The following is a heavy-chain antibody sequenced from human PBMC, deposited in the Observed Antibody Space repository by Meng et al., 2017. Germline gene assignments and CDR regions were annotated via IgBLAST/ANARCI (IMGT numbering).Heavy chain of an antibody. CDR1: GGSFSGYY. V-gene: IGHV4-34*01. D-gene: IGHD3-10*01. CDR3: ARGLRITMVRGVKGWFDP. J-gene: IGHJ5*02. CDR2: INHSGST. Sequence: QVQLQQWGAGLLKPSETLALTGAAYGGSFSGYYWSWIRQPPGKGLEWIGEINHSGSTNYNPSLKSRVTISVDTSKNQFSLKLSSVTAADTAVYYCARGLRITMVRGVKGWFDPWGQGTLVTVSS.